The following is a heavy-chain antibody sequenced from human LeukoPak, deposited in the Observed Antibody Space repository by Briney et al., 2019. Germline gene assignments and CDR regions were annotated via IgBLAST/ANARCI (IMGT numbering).Heavy chain of an antibody. Sequence: GGSLRLSCTASGFTFTSHVMHWVRQAPGKGLQYVSGISMNVQTTYYAGSVKGRFTISRDSSKNTVYLQMNSLTAEDTAVYYCVREGLERRTNFDYWGQGTLVSVSS. J-gene: IGHJ4*02. D-gene: IGHD1-1*01. V-gene: IGHV3-64D*06. CDR2: ISMNVQTT. CDR1: GFTFTSHV. CDR3: VREGLERRTNFDY.